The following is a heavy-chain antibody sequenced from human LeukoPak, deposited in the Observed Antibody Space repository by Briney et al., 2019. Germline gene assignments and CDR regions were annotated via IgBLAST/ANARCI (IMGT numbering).Heavy chain of an antibody. CDR2: MSYDGSNK. D-gene: IGHD6-13*01. Sequence: GRSLRLSCAASGFTFSSYGMHWVRQAPGKGLEWVAVMSYDGSNKYCADSVKGRFTISRDNSKNTLYLQMNSLRAEDTAVYYCARLMSVAAAWFDPWGQGTLVTVSS. V-gene: IGHV3-30*03. CDR3: ARLMSVAAAWFDP. CDR1: GFTFSSYG. J-gene: IGHJ5*02.